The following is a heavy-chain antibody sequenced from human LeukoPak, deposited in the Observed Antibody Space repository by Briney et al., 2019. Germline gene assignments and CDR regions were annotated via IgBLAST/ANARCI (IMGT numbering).Heavy chain of an antibody. D-gene: IGHD3-16*01. CDR2: IRSRDGIV. CDR3: VRDYVYAFDI. Sequence: PGGSLRLSCVASGFTFNAYSMNWARQAPGKGLEWISYIRSRDGIVSYADSVKGRFTISTDTAKSSLFLQMNGLSADDTAVYYCVRDYVYAFDIRGQGTMVTVSS. J-gene: IGHJ3*02. V-gene: IGHV3-48*01. CDR1: GFTFNAYS.